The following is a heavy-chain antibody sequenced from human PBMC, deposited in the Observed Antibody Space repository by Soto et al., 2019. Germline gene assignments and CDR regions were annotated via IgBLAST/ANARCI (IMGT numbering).Heavy chain of an antibody. V-gene: IGHV3-23*01. Sequence: EVQLLESGGGLVQPGGSLRLSCAASGFTFSSYAMNWVRQAPGKGLEWVSVISGSGDSTYYADSVKGRFTISRDNSKXXXXXXXXXXXXXXXXXXXXXXXXXXXXXMDVWGQGTTVTVSS. J-gene: IGHJ6*02. CDR2: ISGSGDST. CDR1: GFTFSSYA. CDR3: XXXXXXXXXMDV.